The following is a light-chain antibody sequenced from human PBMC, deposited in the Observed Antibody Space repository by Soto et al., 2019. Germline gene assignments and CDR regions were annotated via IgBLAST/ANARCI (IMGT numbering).Light chain of an antibody. V-gene: IGKV3-11*01. CDR2: DAS. J-gene: IGKJ3*01. CDR1: QSLSSY. CDR3: QQRSNWPRT. Sequence: IVLTQSPATLSLSPGERATLSCRASQSLSSYLAWSQQKPGQAPRLLIYDASNRATGIPARFSGSGSGTEFTLTISSLEPEDFAVYYCQQRSNWPRTFGPGTKVDIK.